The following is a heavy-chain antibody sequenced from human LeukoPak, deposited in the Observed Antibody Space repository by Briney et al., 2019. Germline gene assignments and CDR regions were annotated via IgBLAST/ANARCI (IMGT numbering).Heavy chain of an antibody. J-gene: IGHJ4*02. CDR1: GGSITNYY. V-gene: IGHV4-59*08. Sequence: SETLSLTCTVSGGSITNYYWSWIRQPPGKGLEWITYIYQTGNTDYNPSLKSRVTISLDTSKNQFSLQLSSVTAADTAVYYCARHEFASPFDSWGQGTLVTVFS. CDR3: ARHEFASPFDS. CDR2: IYQTGNT. D-gene: IGHD2-21*01.